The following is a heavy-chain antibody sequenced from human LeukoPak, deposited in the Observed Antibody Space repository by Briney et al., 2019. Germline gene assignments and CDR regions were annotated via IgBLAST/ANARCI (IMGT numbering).Heavy chain of an antibody. CDR2: ISYDGSNK. Sequence: RGSLRLSCAASGFTLSNYAIHWVRQAPGKGLEWVAVISYDGSNKYYADSVKGRFTISRDDSKNTLYLQMNSLRVEDTAVYYCARDLLDTSGWYGFYFDFWGQGTLVTVSS. V-gene: IGHV3-30-3*01. J-gene: IGHJ4*02. D-gene: IGHD6-19*01. CDR1: GFTLSNYA. CDR3: ARDLLDTSGWYGFYFDF.